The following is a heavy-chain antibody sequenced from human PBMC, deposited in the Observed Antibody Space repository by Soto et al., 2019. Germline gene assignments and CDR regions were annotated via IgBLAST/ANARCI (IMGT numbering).Heavy chain of an antibody. Sequence: VQLVESGGGEVQPGRSLRLSCAASGFTYTDFALHWVRQAPGKGLEWVAIISYNGSDKYYADAVKGRFAISRDNPKNTLYLEMNSLRTEDTAVYFCARRALDSYYAIDAWGHGTTVTVFS. J-gene: IGHJ6*02. CDR3: ARRALDSYYAIDA. V-gene: IGHV3-30*09. CDR2: ISYNGSDK. CDR1: GFTYTDFA. D-gene: IGHD2-2*03.